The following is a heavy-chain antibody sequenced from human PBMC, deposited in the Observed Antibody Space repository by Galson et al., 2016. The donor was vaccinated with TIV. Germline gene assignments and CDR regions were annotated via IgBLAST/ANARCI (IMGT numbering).Heavy chain of an antibody. V-gene: IGHV4-59*01. D-gene: IGHD5-18*01. Sequence: SETLSLTCTVSGASISRYAWNWIRQTPGKGLEWIGYIDYSGSINCNPSLKSRVTISVDKPKNQFSLRVKSVTAEDTAVYYCARDPRGFTYGYGWYFDFWGRGILVTVSP. CDR3: ARDPRGFTYGYGWYFDF. J-gene: IGHJ2*01. CDR2: IDYSGSI. CDR1: GASISRYA.